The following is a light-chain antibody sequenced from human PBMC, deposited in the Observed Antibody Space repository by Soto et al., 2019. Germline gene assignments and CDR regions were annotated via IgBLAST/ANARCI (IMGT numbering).Light chain of an antibody. CDR1: SSDFGTHNY. J-gene: IGLJ1*01. CDR2: EVS. Sequence: QSVLTQPASVSGSPGQSITISCTGTSSDFGTHNYVSWYQLHPGKAPKLIVYEVSNRPSGVSNRFSGSKSGNTASLTISGLQAEDEADYHCSSYTSSSTYVFGTGTKVTVL. V-gene: IGLV2-14*01. CDR3: SSYTSSSTYV.